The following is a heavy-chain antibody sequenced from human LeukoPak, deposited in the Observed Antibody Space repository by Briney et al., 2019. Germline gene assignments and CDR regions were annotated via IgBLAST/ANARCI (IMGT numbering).Heavy chain of an antibody. CDR2: LYYGGST. J-gene: IGHJ4*02. D-gene: IGHD5-24*01. CDR3: ARGGYNYAAAY. V-gene: IGHV4-39*01. CDR1: GGSISGTTYY. Sequence: SETLSLTCTVSGGSISGTTYYWGWIRQLPGKGLEWIGCLYYGGSTYYNPSLKSRVTISADTSKNQFSLRLTSVIAADTAVYYCARGGYNYAAAYWGQGTLVTVSS.